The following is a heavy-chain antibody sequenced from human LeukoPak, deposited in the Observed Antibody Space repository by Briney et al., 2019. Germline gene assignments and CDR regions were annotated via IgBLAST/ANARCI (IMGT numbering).Heavy chain of an antibody. V-gene: IGHV3-23*01. CDR2: ISGSGGST. J-gene: IGHJ4*02. CDR1: GFTFSSYA. D-gene: IGHD5-12*01. Sequence: GGSLRLSCAASGFTFSSYAMSWVRQAPGKGLEWVSAISGSGGSTYYADSVKGRFTISRDNSKNTLYLQMNSLRAEDTAVYYCAKASGSGYDYGQYYFDYWGQGNLVTVSS. CDR3: AKASGSGYDYGQYYFDY.